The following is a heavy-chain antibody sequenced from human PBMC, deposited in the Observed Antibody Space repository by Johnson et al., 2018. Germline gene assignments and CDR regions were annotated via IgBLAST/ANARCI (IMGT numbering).Heavy chain of an antibody. CDR3: ARDPPLSSDGSVPNYMDV. J-gene: IGHJ6*03. V-gene: IGHV3-30-3*01. D-gene: IGHD3-10*01. CDR1: RFTFSSYA. Sequence: QVQLVQSGGGVVQPGRSLRLSCAASRFTFSSYAMHWVRQAPGKGLEWVALISYDGSNKYYADSVKGRFTISRDNSKNPLYLQMNSLGAEATAVYYCARDPPLSSDGSVPNYMDVWGKGTTVTVSS. CDR2: ISYDGSNK.